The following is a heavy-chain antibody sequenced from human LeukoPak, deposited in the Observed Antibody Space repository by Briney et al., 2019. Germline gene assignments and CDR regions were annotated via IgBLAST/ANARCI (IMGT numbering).Heavy chain of an antibody. CDR2: FHPEDGET. V-gene: IGHV1-24*01. CDR3: AAGIAVPSGFDY. J-gene: IGHJ4*02. Sequence: ASVKVSCKVSGYTLTELSMYWVRQAPGRGLEWMATFHPEDGETIYAQQFQGRGTISEDTSADTAYMQLTSLRSDDTAIYYCAAGIAVPSGFDYWGQGTLVTVSS. CDR1: GYTLTELS. D-gene: IGHD6-19*01.